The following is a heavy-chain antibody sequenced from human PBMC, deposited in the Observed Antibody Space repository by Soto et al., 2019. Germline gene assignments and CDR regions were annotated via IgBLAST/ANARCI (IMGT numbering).Heavy chain of an antibody. Sequence: EVQLLESGGGLVQPGGSLRLSCAASGFTFSSYAMSWVRQAPGKGLEWVSAISGSGGSTYYADSVKGRFTISRDNSKNTLYLQMNSLSAEDTAVYYCAKTPRSGYYSPYYYYGMDVWGQGTTVTVSS. CDR3: AKTPRSGYYSPYYYYGMDV. V-gene: IGHV3-23*01. CDR1: GFTFSSYA. J-gene: IGHJ6*02. D-gene: IGHD3-22*01. CDR2: ISGSGGST.